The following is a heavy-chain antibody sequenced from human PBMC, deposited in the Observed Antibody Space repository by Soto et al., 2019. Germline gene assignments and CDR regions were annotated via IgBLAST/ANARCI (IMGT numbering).Heavy chain of an antibody. Sequence: EVQLVESGGGLVQPGGSLRLSCAASGFTFSSYSMNWVRQAPGKGLEWVSYISSSSSTIYYADSVKGRFTISRDNAKNSLYMQMNSLRAEDTAVYYCAREYYDFWSGYYRPHFDYWGQGTLVTVSS. D-gene: IGHD3-3*01. V-gene: IGHV3-48*01. CDR1: GFTFSSYS. J-gene: IGHJ4*02. CDR3: AREYYDFWSGYYRPHFDY. CDR2: ISSSSSTI.